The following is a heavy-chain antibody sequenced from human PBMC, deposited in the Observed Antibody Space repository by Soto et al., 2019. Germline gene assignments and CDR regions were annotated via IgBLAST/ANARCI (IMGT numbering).Heavy chain of an antibody. D-gene: IGHD4-17*01. CDR1: GFTFRSYG. Sequence: QVQLVESGGGVVQPGRSLRLSCAASGFTFRSYGMHWVRQAPGRGLEWVAVIWYDGSHKYHADSVKDRFTISRDNSKNTLYLQMNSLRAEDTAVYPCARDGIDGDHDAFDIWGQGTMVTVSS. CDR2: IWYDGSHK. J-gene: IGHJ3*02. V-gene: IGHV3-33*01. CDR3: ARDGIDGDHDAFDI.